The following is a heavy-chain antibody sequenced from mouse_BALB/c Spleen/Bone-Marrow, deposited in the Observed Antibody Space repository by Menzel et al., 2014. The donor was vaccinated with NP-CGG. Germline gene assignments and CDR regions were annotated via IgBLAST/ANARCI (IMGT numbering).Heavy chain of an antibody. CDR2: INPDSSTI. D-gene: IGHD2-3*01. V-gene: IGHV4-1*02. J-gene: IGHJ4*01. Sequence: EVQLVESGGGLVQPGGSLKLSCAASGFDFSRYWMSWVRQAPGKGLEWIGEINPDSSTINYTPSLKDKFIISRDNANNTLYLQMSKVRSEDTALYYCARPDDGYYAMDYWGQGTSVTVSS. CDR3: ARPDDGYYAMDY. CDR1: GFDFSRYW.